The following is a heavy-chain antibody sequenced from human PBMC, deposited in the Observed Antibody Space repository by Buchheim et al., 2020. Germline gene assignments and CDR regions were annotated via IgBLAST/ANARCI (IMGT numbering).Heavy chain of an antibody. D-gene: IGHD4-17*01. CDR2: INHSGST. CDR3: AGTSRYGDYVPY. V-gene: IGHV4-34*01. CDR1: GGSFSGYY. J-gene: IGHJ4*02. Sequence: QVQLQQWGAGLLKPSETLSLTCAVYGGSFSGYYWSWIRQPPGKGLEWIGEINHSGSTNYNPSLKSRVTISVDTSKNKFSLKLSSVTAADTAVYYCAGTSRYGDYVPYWGQGTL.